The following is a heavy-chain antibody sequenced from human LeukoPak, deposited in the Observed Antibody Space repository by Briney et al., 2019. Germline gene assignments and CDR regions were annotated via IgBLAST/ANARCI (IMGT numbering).Heavy chain of an antibody. Sequence: PGGSLRRSCAASGFTFSSYAMSWVRQTAGKGLEWVSSISSSGGSTYYADSVKGRFTISRDYSKNTLYLQMNSLRAEDTAVYYCAKDLYTYGTTPLDYWGQGTLVTVSS. J-gene: IGHJ4*02. CDR1: GFTFSSYA. V-gene: IGHV3-23*01. D-gene: IGHD5-18*01. CDR2: ISSSGGST. CDR3: AKDLYTYGTTPLDY.